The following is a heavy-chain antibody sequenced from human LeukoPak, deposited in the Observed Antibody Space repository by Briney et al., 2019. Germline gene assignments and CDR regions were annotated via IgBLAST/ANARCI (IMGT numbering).Heavy chain of an antibody. CDR1: GYTFTSYD. CDR3: ANPVADYYYTYRDV. CDR2: MNPNSGNT. J-gene: IGHJ6*03. V-gene: IGHV1-8*01. D-gene: IGHD2-15*01. Sequence: ASVKVSCKASGYTFTSYDINWVRQATGQGLEWMGWMNPNSGNTGYAQKFQGRVTMTRNTSISTAYMELSSLRSEDTAVYYCANPVADYYYTYRDVWGKGPTVTVSS.